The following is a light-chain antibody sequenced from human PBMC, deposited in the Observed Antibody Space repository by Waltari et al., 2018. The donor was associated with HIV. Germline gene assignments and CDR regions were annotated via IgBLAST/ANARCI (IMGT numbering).Light chain of an antibody. J-gene: IGKJ5*01. V-gene: IGKV4-1*01. CDR2: WAS. Sequence: DIVMTQSPDALAVSLGERAIINCTSSKSVLYNSNNKNYLVWYQQKPGQPPKVLISWASTRESGVPDRFSGSGSGTHFSLAISGLQAEDVAVYYCQQYYSIPITFGQGTRLDIK. CDR3: QQYYSIPIT. CDR1: KSVLYNSNNKNY.